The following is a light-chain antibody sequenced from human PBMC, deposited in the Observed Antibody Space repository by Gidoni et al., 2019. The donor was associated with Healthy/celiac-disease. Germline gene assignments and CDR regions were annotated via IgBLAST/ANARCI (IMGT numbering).Light chain of an antibody. CDR1: QDISNY. J-gene: IGKJ4*01. Sequence: DIPMTQSPSSLSASVGDRVTITCQASQDISNYLNWYQQKPGKAPKLLSYDASNLETGVPSRFSGSGSGTDFTFTISSLQPEDIATYYCQQYDNLPPLTFGGGTKVEIK. CDR2: DAS. CDR3: QQYDNLPPLT. V-gene: IGKV1-33*01.